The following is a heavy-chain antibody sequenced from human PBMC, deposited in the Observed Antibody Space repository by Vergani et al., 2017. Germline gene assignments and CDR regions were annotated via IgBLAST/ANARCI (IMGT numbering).Heavy chain of an antibody. J-gene: IGHJ6*02. CDR1: GFTFDDYA. CDR2: ISGSGGST. V-gene: IGHV3-23*04. CDR3: AKGRQGRETYYDFWSGYYGPGSNYYYYGMDV. D-gene: IGHD3-3*01. Sequence: EVQLVESGGGLVQPGRSLRLSCAASGFTFDDYAMHWVRQAPGKGLEWVSAISGSGGSTYYADSVKGRFTISRDNSKNTLYLQMNSLRAEDTAVYYCAKGRQGRETYYDFWSGYYGPGSNYYYYGMDVWGQGTTVTVSS.